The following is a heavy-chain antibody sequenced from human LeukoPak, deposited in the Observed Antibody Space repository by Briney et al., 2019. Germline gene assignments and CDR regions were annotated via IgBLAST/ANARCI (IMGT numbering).Heavy chain of an antibody. CDR3: ARSASGTGYTA. V-gene: IGHV1-8*01. CDR1: GYTFTNDD. Sequence: GASVKVSCKASGYTFTNDDISWVRQATGQGLEWIGKMNPNSSNTGYAQKFQGRVTMTRSTSVSTVHMELNSLTSEDTAVYFCARSASGTGYTAWGQGTLVTVSS. D-gene: IGHD3-9*01. J-gene: IGHJ4*02. CDR2: MNPNSSNT.